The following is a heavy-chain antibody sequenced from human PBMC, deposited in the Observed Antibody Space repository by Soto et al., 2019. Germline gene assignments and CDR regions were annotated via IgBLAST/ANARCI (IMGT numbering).Heavy chain of an antibody. CDR3: ARVLLARQYYYYYGMDV. Sequence: SETLSLTYTVSGASISSYYWSWIRQPPWKGLEWIGYIYYSGSTNYNPSLKSRVTISVDTSKNQFSLKLSSVTAADTAVYYCARVLLARQYYYYYGMDVWGQGTTVTVSS. CDR2: IYYSGST. J-gene: IGHJ6*02. D-gene: IGHD6-6*01. CDR1: GASISSYY. V-gene: IGHV4-59*01.